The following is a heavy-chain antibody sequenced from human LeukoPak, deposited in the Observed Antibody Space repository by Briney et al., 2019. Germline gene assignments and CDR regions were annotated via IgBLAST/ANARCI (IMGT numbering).Heavy chain of an antibody. CDR3: ARDDYGAPDY. D-gene: IGHD4-17*01. V-gene: IGHV3-21*01. CDR1: GFTFSSYG. J-gene: IGHJ4*02. CDR2: ISTSSSYI. Sequence: PGGSLRLSCAASGFTFSSYGMSWVRQAPGKGLEWVSSISTSSSYIYYADSVKGRFTISRDNAKNSLYLQMNSLRAEDTAVYYCARDDYGAPDYWGQGTLVTVSS.